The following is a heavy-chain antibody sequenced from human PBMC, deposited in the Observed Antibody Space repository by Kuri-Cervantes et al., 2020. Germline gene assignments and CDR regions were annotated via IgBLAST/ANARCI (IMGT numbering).Heavy chain of an antibody. CDR2: IYHSGST. CDR3: ARHNSGWYGYFQH. D-gene: IGHD6-19*01. J-gene: IGHJ1*01. Sequence: GSLRLSCAVSGYSISSGYYWGWIRQPPGKGLEWIGSIYHSGSTYYNPSPKSRVTISVDTSKNQFSLKLSSVTAADTAVYYCARHNSGWYGYFQHWGQGTLVTVSS. V-gene: IGHV4-38-2*01. CDR1: GYSISSGYY.